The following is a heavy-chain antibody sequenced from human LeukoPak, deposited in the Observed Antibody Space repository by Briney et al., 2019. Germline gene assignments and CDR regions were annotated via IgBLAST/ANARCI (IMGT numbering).Heavy chain of an antibody. J-gene: IGHJ6*02. CDR1: GGSISSFY. D-gene: IGHD5-18*01. V-gene: IGHV4-59*08. Sequence: PSETLSLTCTVSGGSISSFYWTWIRQPPGKGLEWIGYIHDSGTPNSNPSLKSRVAISLDTSKNQFSLKLTSVTAADTAVYYCARLYGYTYGHGGMDVWGQGTTVTVSS. CDR2: IHDSGTP. CDR3: ARLYGYTYGHGGMDV.